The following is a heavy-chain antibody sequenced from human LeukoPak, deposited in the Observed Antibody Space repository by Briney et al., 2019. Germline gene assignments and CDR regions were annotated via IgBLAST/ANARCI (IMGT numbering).Heavy chain of an antibody. J-gene: IGHJ4*02. CDR3: ARDLRNYYDSSGYPLF. CDR1: GFTFSSYS. Sequence: GGSLRLSCAASGFTFSSYSMSWVRQAPGKGLEWVSSISSSSSYIYYADSVKGRFTISRDNAKNSLYLQMNSLRAEDTAVYYCARDLRNYYDSSGYPLFWGQGTLVTVSS. D-gene: IGHD3-22*01. V-gene: IGHV3-21*01. CDR2: ISSSSSYI.